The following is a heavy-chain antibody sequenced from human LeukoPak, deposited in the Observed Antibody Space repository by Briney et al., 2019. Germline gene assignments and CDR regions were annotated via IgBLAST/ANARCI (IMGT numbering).Heavy chain of an antibody. V-gene: IGHV5-51*01. J-gene: IGHJ5*02. CDR3: ARRPLHSQNWLAP. CDR1: GYIFTSYW. Sequence: HGESLKISCKGSGYIFTSYWVAWVRQMPGKGLEWMGIIFPGDSDTRYSPSIQGQVTISVDRSISTAYLQWSSLKASDTAIYYCARRPLHSQNWLAPWGQGTLVTVSS. CDR2: IFPGDSDT.